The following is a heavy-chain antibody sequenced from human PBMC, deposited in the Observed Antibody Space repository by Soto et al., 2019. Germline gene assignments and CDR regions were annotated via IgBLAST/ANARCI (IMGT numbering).Heavy chain of an antibody. Sequence: GASVKVSCKASGYTFTGYCMHWVRQAPGQGLEWMGWINPNSGGTNYAQKFQGWVTMTRDTSISTAYMELSRLRSDDTAVYYCARGYCSGGSCYPDAFDIWGQGTMVTVSS. CDR3: ARGYCSGGSCYPDAFDI. D-gene: IGHD2-15*01. CDR2: INPNSGGT. J-gene: IGHJ3*02. V-gene: IGHV1-2*04. CDR1: GYTFTGYC.